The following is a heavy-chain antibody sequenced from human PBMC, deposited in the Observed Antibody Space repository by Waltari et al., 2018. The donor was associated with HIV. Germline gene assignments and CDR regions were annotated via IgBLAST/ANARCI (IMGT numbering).Heavy chain of an antibody. CDR2: IYTSGST. J-gene: IGHJ5*02. D-gene: IGHD6-13*01. CDR3: ARALAAAGTDWFDP. CDR1: GDAISSGSYS. Sequence: QVQPQESGPGLGKPSQTLSRTCTVSGDAISSGSYSCSWIRQPAGKGLEWSGRIYTSGSTNYNPSLKSRVTISVDTSKNQFSLKLSSVTAADTAVYYCARALAAAGTDWFDPWGQGTLVTVSS. V-gene: IGHV4-61*02.